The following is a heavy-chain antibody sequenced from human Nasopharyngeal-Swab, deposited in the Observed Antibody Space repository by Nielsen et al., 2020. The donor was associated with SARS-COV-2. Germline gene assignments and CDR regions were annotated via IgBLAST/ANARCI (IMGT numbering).Heavy chain of an antibody. CDR1: GGSISSSRYY. CDR3: ARGGYSYGFDY. Sequence: AGSLRLSCTVAGGSISSSRYYWGWIRQPPGKGLEWIGRIYYSGSTSYNPSLKSRVTISVDTSQNQCSLTLSSVTAADAAVYYCARGGYSYGFDYWGQGTLVTVSS. V-gene: IGHV4-39*01. CDR2: IYYSGST. J-gene: IGHJ4*02. D-gene: IGHD5-18*01.